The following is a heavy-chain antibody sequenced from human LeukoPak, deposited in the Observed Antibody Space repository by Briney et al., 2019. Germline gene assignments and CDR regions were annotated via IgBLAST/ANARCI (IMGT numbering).Heavy chain of an antibody. V-gene: IGHV3-23*01. CDR1: GFTFSSYA. Sequence: GGSLRLSCAASGFTFSSYAMSWVRQAPGKGLEWVSAISGSGGSTYYANSVKGRFTISRDDSKNTLYLQMNSLRAEDTAVYYCAKDQGVGRYFSPPYYYYYMDVWGKGTTVTVSS. J-gene: IGHJ6*03. CDR2: ISGSGGST. CDR3: AKDQGVGRYFSPPYYYYYMDV. D-gene: IGHD3-9*01.